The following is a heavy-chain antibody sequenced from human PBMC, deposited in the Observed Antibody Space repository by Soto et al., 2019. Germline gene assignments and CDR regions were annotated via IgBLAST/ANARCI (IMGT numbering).Heavy chain of an antibody. V-gene: IGHV1-18*01. CDR1: GYTFTSYG. CDR2: ISAYNGNT. CDR3: ARGRYDSSGFYFDY. D-gene: IGHD3-22*01. J-gene: IGHJ4*02. Sequence: GPSVKVSCKASGYTFTSYGISWVRQALGQGLEWMGWISAYNGNTNYAQKLQGRVTMTTDTSTSTAYMELRSLRSDDTAVYYCARGRYDSSGFYFDYWGQGTLVTVSS.